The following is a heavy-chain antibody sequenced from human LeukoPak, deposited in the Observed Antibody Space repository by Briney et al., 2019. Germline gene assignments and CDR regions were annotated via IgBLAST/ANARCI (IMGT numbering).Heavy chain of an antibody. CDR3: ARPGWLQLQTGFDP. Sequence: GASVKVSCKASGYTFIRYALNWVRQAPGQGLEWMGWINTNTGNPTYAQGFTGRFVFSLDTSVNTTFLHINNLTTEDTAVYYCARPGWLQLQTGFDPWGQGTLVTVSS. J-gene: IGHJ5*02. CDR2: INTNTGNP. D-gene: IGHD5-24*01. V-gene: IGHV7-4-1*02. CDR1: GYTFIRYA.